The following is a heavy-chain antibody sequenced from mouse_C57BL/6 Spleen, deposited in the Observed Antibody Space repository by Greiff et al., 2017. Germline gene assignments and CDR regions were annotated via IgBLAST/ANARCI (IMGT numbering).Heavy chain of an antibody. CDR1: GFNINDDY. V-gene: IGHV14-4*01. Sequence: EVQLQQSGAELVRPGASVKLSCTASGFNINDDYMHWVKQRPEQGLEWIGWIDPENGDTEYASKFQGKATITADTSSNTAYLQLSSLTSEDTAVYYCTPYGNLSWFAYWGQGTLVTVSA. CDR2: IDPENGDT. CDR3: TPYGNLSWFAY. J-gene: IGHJ3*01. D-gene: IGHD2-1*01.